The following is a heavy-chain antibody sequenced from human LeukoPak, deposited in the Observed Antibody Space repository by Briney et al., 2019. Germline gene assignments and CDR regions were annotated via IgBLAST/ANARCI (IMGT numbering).Heavy chain of an antibody. D-gene: IGHD3-22*01. Sequence: GGSLRLSCAASGFTFSRYWMHWVRQAPGKGLVWVSRINGDGSTTSYADSVKGGFTISRDNAKNTLYLQMNSLRAEDTAVYYCATGNYYDSRGYYTFEHWGQGTLVTVSS. J-gene: IGHJ4*02. CDR1: GFTFSRYW. V-gene: IGHV3-74*01. CDR2: INGDGSTT. CDR3: ATGNYYDSRGYYTFEH.